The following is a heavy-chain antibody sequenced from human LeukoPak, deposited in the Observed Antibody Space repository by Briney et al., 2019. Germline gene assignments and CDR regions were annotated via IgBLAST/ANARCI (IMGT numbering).Heavy chain of an antibody. Sequence: GGSLRLSCVASGFTFNQYSMNWVRQAPGKGLEWVSSIGKTSNYIYYADSVKGRFTISRDNAKNSLYLQMNSLRAEDTAVYFCVKDSRGSGREGGFDYWGQGTLVTVSS. J-gene: IGHJ4*02. D-gene: IGHD3-10*01. CDR3: VKDSRGSGREGGFDY. CDR2: IGKTSNYI. V-gene: IGHV3-21*06. CDR1: GFTFNQYS.